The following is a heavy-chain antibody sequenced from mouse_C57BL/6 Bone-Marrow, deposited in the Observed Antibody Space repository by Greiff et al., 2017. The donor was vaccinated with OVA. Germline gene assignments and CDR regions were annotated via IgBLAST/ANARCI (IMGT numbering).Heavy chain of an antibody. D-gene: IGHD2-4*01. CDR3: TRGGIYYDYDVGDFDY. V-gene: IGHV1-15*01. Sequence: QVHVKQSGAELVRPGASVTLSCKASGYTFTDYEMHWVKQTPVHGLEWIGAIDPETGGTAYNQKFKGKAILTADKSSSTAYMELRSLTSEDSAVYYCTRGGIYYDYDVGDFDYWGQGTTLTVSS. CDR1: GYTFTDYE. CDR2: IDPETGGT. J-gene: IGHJ2*01.